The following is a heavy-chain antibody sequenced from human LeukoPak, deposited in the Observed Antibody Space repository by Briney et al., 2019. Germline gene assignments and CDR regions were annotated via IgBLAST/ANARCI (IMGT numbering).Heavy chain of an antibody. CDR1: GFTFSSYG. Sequence: PGGSLRLSCAASGFTFSSYGMHWVRQAPGKGLEWVAVISYDESNKYYADSVKGRFTISRDNSKNTLYLQMNSLRAEDTAVSYCAKDWRRIVVVGPITRHGNYMDVWGKGTTVTISS. CDR3: AKDWRRIVVVGPITRHGNYMDV. CDR2: ISYDESNK. J-gene: IGHJ6*03. V-gene: IGHV3-30*18. D-gene: IGHD2-15*01.